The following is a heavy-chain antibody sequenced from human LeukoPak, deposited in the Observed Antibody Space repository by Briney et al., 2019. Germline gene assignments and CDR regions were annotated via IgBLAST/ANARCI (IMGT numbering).Heavy chain of an antibody. Sequence: ASVKVSCKASGYTFTSYGIRWVRQAPGQGLEWMGWISGYNGNTNYAQKLQDRVTMTTDTSTSTAYMELRSLRSDDTAVYYCARPRGTIFGVVLEGDTFDIWGQGTMVTVSS. CDR2: ISGYNGNT. D-gene: IGHD3-3*01. CDR3: ARPRGTIFGVVLEGDTFDI. CDR1: GYTFTSYG. J-gene: IGHJ3*02. V-gene: IGHV1-18*01.